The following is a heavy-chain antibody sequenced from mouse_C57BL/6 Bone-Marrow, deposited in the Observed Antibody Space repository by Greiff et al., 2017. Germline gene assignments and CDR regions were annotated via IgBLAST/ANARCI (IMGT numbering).Heavy chain of an antibody. Sequence: QVQLQQSGAELVKPGASVTISCKASGYAFSSYWMNWVKQRPGKGLEWIGQIYPGDGDTNYNGKFKGKATLTADKSSSTAYMQLSSLTSEDSAVYFCARWGRETWFAYWGQGTLVTVSA. CDR3: ARWGRETWFAY. J-gene: IGHJ3*01. CDR1: GYAFSSYW. V-gene: IGHV1-80*01. CDR2: IYPGDGDT.